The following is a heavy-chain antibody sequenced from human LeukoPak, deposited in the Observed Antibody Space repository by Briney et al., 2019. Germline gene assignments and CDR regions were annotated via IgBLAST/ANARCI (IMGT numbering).Heavy chain of an antibody. CDR2: IKSDKKTT. CDR1: GLSFSSDW. V-gene: IGHV3-74*01. CDR3: STGIINGYEH. Sequence: GGSLRLSCAASGLSFSSDWMRWVRQVPGKGLVWGSCIKSDKKTTAYEASVKGRFSISRDNAKNTLALQMNTLRAEDTALYFSSTGIINGYEHWGPGTLFTASS. J-gene: IGHJ4*02. D-gene: IGHD5-12*01.